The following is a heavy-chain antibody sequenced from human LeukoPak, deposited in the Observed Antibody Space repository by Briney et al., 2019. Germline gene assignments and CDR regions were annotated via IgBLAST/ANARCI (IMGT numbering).Heavy chain of an antibody. CDR2: INPNSGGT. Sequence: ASVKVSCKASGYTFTGYYMHWVRQAPGQGLEWMGWINPNSGGTNYAQKFQGRVTTTRDTSISTAYMELSRLRSDDTAVYYCARGNYLPWVYFEYWGQGTLVTVSS. CDR1: GYTFTGYY. V-gene: IGHV1-2*02. D-gene: IGHD1-7*01. J-gene: IGHJ4*02. CDR3: ARGNYLPWVYFEY.